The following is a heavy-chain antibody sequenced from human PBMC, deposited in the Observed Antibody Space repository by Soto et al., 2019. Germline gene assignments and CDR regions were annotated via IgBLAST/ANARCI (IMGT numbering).Heavy chain of an antibody. CDR1: GDTFSSYT. J-gene: IGHJ3*02. Sequence: QVQLVQSGAEVKKPGSSVKVSCKASGDTFSSYTISWVRQAPGQGLEWMGRIIPILDIANYAQKFQGRVTFTADKSTSTAYMELSSLRSEDTAVYFCARDRLTGHSGYDWDAFDIWGQGTMVTVSS. CDR2: IIPILDIA. V-gene: IGHV1-69*08. D-gene: IGHD5-12*01. CDR3: ARDRLTGHSGYDWDAFDI.